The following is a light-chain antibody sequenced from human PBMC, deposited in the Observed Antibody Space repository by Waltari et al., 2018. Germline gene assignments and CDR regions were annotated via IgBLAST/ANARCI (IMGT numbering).Light chain of an antibody. CDR2: EST. V-gene: IGLV2-14*02. Sequence: QSALTQPASVSGSPGQSITISCTATNTGASISPFISWSQHHPGKAPKLIIYESTKRPSGVSHRFSGSMSGRTASLTLSGLAAAAAAASPCSASGPLLLLSSFFG. CDR1: NTGASISPF. CDR3: SASGPLLLLSSF. J-gene: IGLJ1*01.